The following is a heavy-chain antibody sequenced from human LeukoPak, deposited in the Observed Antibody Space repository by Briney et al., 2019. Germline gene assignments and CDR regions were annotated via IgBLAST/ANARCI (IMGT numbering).Heavy chain of an antibody. CDR2: IYHSGST. CDR1: GGSISSGGYS. CDR3: ARVGGVGSNVNFDY. Sequence: PSQTLSLTCAVSGGSISSGGYSWSWIRQPPGKGLEWIGYIYHSGSTYYNPSLKSRVTISVDTSKNQFSLKLSSVTAADTAVYYCARVGGVGSNVNFDYWGQGTLVTVSS. D-gene: IGHD4-23*01. V-gene: IGHV4-30-2*01. J-gene: IGHJ4*02.